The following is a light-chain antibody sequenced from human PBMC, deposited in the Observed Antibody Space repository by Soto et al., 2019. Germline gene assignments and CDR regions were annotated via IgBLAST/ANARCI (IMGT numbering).Light chain of an antibody. CDR2: EVS. J-gene: IGLJ1*01. V-gene: IGLV2-14*01. CDR1: TSDVGGYNY. Sequence: QSVLTQPASVSGSPGQSITMSCTGTTSDVGGYNYVSWYQQHPGKVPKLLIHEVSNRPSGVSNRFSGSKSGNTASPTISGLQAEDEADYYCLSKTSSISYVFGTGTK. CDR3: LSKTSSISYV.